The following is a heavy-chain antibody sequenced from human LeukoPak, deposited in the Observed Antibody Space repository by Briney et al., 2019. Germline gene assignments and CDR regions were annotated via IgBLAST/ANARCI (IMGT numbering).Heavy chain of an antibody. CDR2: IKKDGSEK. Sequence: GGSLRLSCAASGFTFSSYWMSWVRQAPGKGLEWVANIKKDGSEKYYVDSVKGRFTISRDNAKNTLYLQMNSLRAEDTAVYYCARGTSAAAYYYYMDVWGKGTTVTISS. D-gene: IGHD2-2*01. CDR3: ARGTSAAAYYYYMDV. J-gene: IGHJ6*03. V-gene: IGHV3-7*01. CDR1: GFTFSSYW.